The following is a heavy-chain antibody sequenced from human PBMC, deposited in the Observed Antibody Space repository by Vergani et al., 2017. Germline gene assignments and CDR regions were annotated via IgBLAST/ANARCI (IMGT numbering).Heavy chain of an antibody. V-gene: IGHV1-2*02. CDR3: ARPDIAAALWVGFDP. CDR1: GYTFTGYY. Sequence: QVQLVQSGAGVKKPGASVKVSCKASGYTFTGYYMHWVRQAPGQGLEWMGWINPNSGGTNYAQKFQGRVTMTRDTSISTAYMELSRLRSDDTAVYYCARPDIAAALWVGFDPWGQGTLVTVSS. CDR2: INPNSGGT. J-gene: IGHJ5*02. D-gene: IGHD6-13*01.